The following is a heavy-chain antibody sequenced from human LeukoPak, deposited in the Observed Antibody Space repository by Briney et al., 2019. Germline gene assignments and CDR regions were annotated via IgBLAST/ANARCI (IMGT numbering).Heavy chain of an antibody. CDR2: IYTSGST. V-gene: IGHV4-4*07. J-gene: IGHJ6*03. CDR1: GGSISSYY. Sequence: SETLSLTCTVSGGSISSYYWSWIRQPAGKGLEWIGRIYTSGSTNYNPSLKSRVTMSVDTSKNQFSLKLSSVTAADTAVYYCARDSLYSGSYYYYMDVWGKGTTVTISS. D-gene: IGHD5-12*01. CDR3: ARDSLYSGSYYYYMDV.